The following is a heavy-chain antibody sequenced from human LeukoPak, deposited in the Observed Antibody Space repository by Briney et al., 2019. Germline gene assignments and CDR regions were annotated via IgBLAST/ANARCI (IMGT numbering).Heavy chain of an antibody. Sequence: PGGSLRPSCAASGFTFNDYYMTWIRQAPGKGLQWVSYISSSGDIKYYADSVRGRFTVSRDNAKNSLYLQMNSLRAEDTAVYYCACHWGNYRDDWGQGTLVTVSS. J-gene: IGHJ4*02. CDR1: GFTFNDYY. CDR2: ISSSGDIK. CDR3: ACHWGNYRDD. D-gene: IGHD3-16*02. V-gene: IGHV3-11*01.